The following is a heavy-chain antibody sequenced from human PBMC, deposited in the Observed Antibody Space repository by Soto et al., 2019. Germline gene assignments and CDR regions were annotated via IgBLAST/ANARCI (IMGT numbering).Heavy chain of an antibody. D-gene: IGHD3-10*01. CDR2: IIPIFGTA. CDR1: GGTFSSYA. Sequence: GASVKVSCKASGGTFSSYAISWVRQAPGQGLEWMGGIIPIFGTANYAQKFQGRVTITADESTSTAYMELSSLRSEDTAVYYCAISGYGLGYYYGMDLRGQGSTVTGSS. CDR3: AISGYGLGYYYGMDL. V-gene: IGHV1-69*13. J-gene: IGHJ6*02.